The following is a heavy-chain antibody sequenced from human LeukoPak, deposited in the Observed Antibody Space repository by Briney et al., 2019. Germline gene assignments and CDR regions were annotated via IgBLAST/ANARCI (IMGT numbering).Heavy chain of an antibody. J-gene: IGHJ2*01. V-gene: IGHV3-30*04. D-gene: IGHD3-3*01. Sequence: PGGSLRLSCAASGFTFSSYAMHWVRQAPGKGLEWVAVISYDGSNKYYADSVKGRFTISRDNSKNTLYLQMNSLRAEHTAVYYCASADGVASRYWYFDLWGRGTLVTVSS. CDR2: ISYDGSNK. CDR1: GFTFSSYA. CDR3: ASADGVASRYWYFDL.